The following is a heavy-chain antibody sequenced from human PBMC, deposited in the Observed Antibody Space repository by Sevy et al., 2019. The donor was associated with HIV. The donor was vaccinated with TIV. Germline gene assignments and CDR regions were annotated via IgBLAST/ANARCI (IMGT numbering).Heavy chain of an antibody. V-gene: IGHV1-69*13. CDR3: ARAPPTYYYGSGSYDRGGFDY. CDR2: IIPIFGTA. Sequence: ASVKVSCKASGGTFSSYAISWVRQAPGQGLEWMGGIIPIFGTANYAQTFQGRVTITADESTSTAYMELSSLRSEDTAVYYCARAPPTYYYGSGSYDRGGFDYWGQGTLVTVSS. J-gene: IGHJ4*02. D-gene: IGHD3-10*01. CDR1: GGTFSSYA.